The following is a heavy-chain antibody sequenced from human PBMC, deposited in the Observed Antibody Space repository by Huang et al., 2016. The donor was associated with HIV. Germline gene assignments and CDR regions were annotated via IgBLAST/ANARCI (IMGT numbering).Heavy chain of an antibody. CDR1: GFTFSSYA. J-gene: IGHJ4*02. CDR3: ARDSYNWNYYFDY. V-gene: IGHV3-30*04. Sequence: QVQLVESGGGVVQPGRSLRLSCAASGFTFSSYAMPWVRQAPGKGLEWVAVISYDGRNKYYADSVKGRFTSSRDNSKNTLDLQMNSLRAEDTAVYYCARDSYNWNYYFDYWGQGTLVTVSS. D-gene: IGHD1-7*01. CDR2: ISYDGRNK.